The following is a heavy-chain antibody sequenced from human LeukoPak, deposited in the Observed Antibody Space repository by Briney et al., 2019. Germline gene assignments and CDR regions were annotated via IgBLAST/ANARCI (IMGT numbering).Heavy chain of an antibody. D-gene: IGHD3-22*01. CDR1: GGSFSGYY. CDR2: INHSGST. V-gene: IGHV4-34*01. CDR3: AREARRGITRIVVRFDY. J-gene: IGHJ4*02. Sequence: SETLSLTCAVYGGSFSGYYWSWIRQPPGKGLEWIGEINHSGSTNYNPSLKSRVTISVDTAKNQFSLKLSSVTAADTAVYYCAREARRGITRIVVRFDYWGQGTLVTVSS.